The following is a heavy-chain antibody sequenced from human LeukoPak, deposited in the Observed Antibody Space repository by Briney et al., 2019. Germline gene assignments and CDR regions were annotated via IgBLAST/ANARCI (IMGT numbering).Heavy chain of an antibody. CDR3: ARGGVGATTWYAFDI. Sequence: SVKVSCKASGDTFSSYAVSWVRQAPGQGPEWMGGIITMFGTANYAQRFQGRVTITTDESTNTAYMELSSLRSEDTAVYYCARGGVGATTWYAFDIWGQGTMVTVSS. D-gene: IGHD1-26*01. V-gene: IGHV1-69*05. J-gene: IGHJ3*02. CDR1: GDTFSSYA. CDR2: IITMFGTA.